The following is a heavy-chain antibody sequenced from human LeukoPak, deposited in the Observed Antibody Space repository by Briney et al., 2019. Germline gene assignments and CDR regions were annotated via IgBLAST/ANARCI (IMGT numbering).Heavy chain of an antibody. D-gene: IGHD1-7*01. CDR3: ATDWSYNWNFTNAFDI. J-gene: IGHJ3*02. CDR1: GYTLTELS. V-gene: IGHV1-24*01. Sequence: GESLKVSCKVSGYTLTELSMHWVRQAPGKGLEWMGGFDPEDGETIYAQKFQGRVAMTEDTSTDTAYMELSSLRSEDTAVYYCATDWSYNWNFTNAFDIWGQGTMVTVSS. CDR2: FDPEDGET.